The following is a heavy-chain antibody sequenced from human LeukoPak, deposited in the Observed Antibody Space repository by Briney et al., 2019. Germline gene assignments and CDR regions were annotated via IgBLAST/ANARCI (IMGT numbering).Heavy chain of an antibody. J-gene: IGHJ4*02. CDR3: AKDQAWNYVRWNFDY. D-gene: IGHD1-7*01. CDR2: ISGSGGST. CDR1: GFTFSSYA. Sequence: PGGSLRLSCAASGFTFSSYAMSWVRQAPGKGLEWVSAISGSGGSTYYADSVKGRFTISRDNSKNTLHLQMNSLRAEDTAVYYCAKDQAWNYVRWNFDYWGQGTLVTVSS. V-gene: IGHV3-23*01.